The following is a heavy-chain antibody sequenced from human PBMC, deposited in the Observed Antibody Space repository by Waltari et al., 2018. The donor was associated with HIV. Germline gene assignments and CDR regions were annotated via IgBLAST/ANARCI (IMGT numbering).Heavy chain of an antibody. V-gene: IGHV1-58*02. CDR2: GFCPSEHK. J-gene: IGHJ6*02. CDR3: AADVNLRYSGDNFPYPCFFGLDI. D-gene: IGHD3-16*02. CDR1: GFVFSSSA. Sequence: MVLVQSGPQVKMPGTSVTVSCKASGFVFSSSAIDWVRQARGQGLAWIGNGFCPSEHKNVVQGPRGRASISFERSTETAELVLDSLRSDDTAVYSCAADVNLRYSGDNFPYPCFFGLDIWGQGTTVAVAS.